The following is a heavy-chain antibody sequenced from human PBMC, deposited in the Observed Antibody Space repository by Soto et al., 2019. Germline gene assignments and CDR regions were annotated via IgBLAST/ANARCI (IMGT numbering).Heavy chain of an antibody. J-gene: IGHJ4*02. CDR2: IRSKSNSYAT. CDR1: GFTFSGSA. V-gene: IGHV3-73*01. CDR3: TRGYGDYVRDY. Sequence: EVQLVESGGGLVQPGGSLKLSCAVSGFTFSGSAMHWVRQASGKGLEWVGRIRSKSNSYATASAASVKGRFTISRDDSKNTAYLQMNSLKTEDTAVYYCTRGYGDYVRDYWGQGTLVTVSS. D-gene: IGHD4-17*01.